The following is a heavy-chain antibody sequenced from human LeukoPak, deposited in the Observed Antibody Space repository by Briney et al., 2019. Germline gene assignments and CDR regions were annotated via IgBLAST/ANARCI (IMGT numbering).Heavy chain of an antibody. CDR2: ISSSSSYI. J-gene: IGHJ4*02. Sequence: GGSLRLSCAASGFTFSSYSMNWVRQAPGKGLEWVSSISSSSSYIYHADSVKGRFTISRDNAKNSLYLQMNSLRAEDTAVYYCASGGGGSYYGVFVYWGQGTLVTVSS. CDR3: ASGGGGSYYGVFVY. CDR1: GFTFSSYS. D-gene: IGHD1-26*01. V-gene: IGHV3-21*01.